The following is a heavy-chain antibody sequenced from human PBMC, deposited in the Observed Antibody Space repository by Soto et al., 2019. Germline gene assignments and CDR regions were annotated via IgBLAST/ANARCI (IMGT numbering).Heavy chain of an antibody. D-gene: IGHD1-26*01. J-gene: IGHJ4*02. CDR1: GASISRSGTYY. CDR2: IYYSGKT. CDR3: ARHDIVSSAPDY. V-gene: IGHV4-39*01. Sequence: QLQLQESGPGLAKPSETLSLTCTVSGASISRSGTYYWGWLRQPPGKGLEYIGSIYYSGKTYHNPSLKSRVTLSVETSKNQFSLKLSSVTAADTAVYYCARHDIVSSAPDYWGQGTLVIVSS.